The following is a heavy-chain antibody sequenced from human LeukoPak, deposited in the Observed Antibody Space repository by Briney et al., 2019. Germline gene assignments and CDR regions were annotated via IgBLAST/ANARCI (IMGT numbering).Heavy chain of an antibody. CDR3: AKYFYDYSYYGMDV. CDR2: IYTGGST. Sequence: GGSLRLSCAASGFTVSSTYMSWVRQAPGKGLEWVSVIYTGGSTYYADSVKGRFTISRDNSKNTLYLQMNSLRAEDTAVYYCAKYFYDYSYYGMDVWGQGTTVTVSS. V-gene: IGHV3-53*01. J-gene: IGHJ6*02. D-gene: IGHD2/OR15-2a*01. CDR1: GFTVSSTY.